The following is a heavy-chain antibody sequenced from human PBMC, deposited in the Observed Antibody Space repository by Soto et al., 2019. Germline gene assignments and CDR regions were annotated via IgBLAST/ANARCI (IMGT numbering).Heavy chain of an antibody. Sequence: PSETLSLTCAVSGYSISSGYYWGWIRQPPGRGLEWIGSIYHSGSTYYNPSLKSRVTISVDTSKNQLSLKLSSVTAADTAVYYCATYLGYCSSTSCQNWFDPWGQGTLVTVSS. CDR3: ATYLGYCSSTSCQNWFDP. V-gene: IGHV4-38-2*01. CDR1: GYSISSGYY. D-gene: IGHD2-2*01. J-gene: IGHJ5*02. CDR2: IYHSGST.